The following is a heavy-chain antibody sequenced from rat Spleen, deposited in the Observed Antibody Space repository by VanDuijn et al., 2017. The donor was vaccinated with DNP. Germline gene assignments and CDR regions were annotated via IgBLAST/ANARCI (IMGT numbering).Heavy chain of an antibody. CDR2: INTDGGGT. CDR3: ARHPHTTGIPDY. CDR1: GFTFRILW. J-gene: IGHJ2*01. V-gene: IGHV5-58*01. Sequence: EVEPVETWGGFVQPWRSLKLSCVAPGFTFRILWMFLVRQASGKGPEWVASINTDGGGTYYRDSVKGRFTISRDNAKNTQYLQMDSLRSEDTAIYYCARHPHTTGIPDYWGQGVMVTVSS. D-gene: IGHD1-7*01.